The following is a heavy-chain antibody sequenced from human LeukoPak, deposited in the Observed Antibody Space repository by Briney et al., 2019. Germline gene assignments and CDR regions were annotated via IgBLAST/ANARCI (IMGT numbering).Heavy chain of an antibody. D-gene: IGHD6-19*01. CDR3: ARAKFIAVAAPFDY. J-gene: IGHJ4*02. CDR1: GDSISSSGYY. Sequence: KPSETLSLTCTVFGDSISSSGYYWGWIRQPPGKGLEWIGSISYSGSTYYSPSLKSRVTISEDTSKNQFSLKLSSVTAADTAVYYCARAKFIAVAAPFDYWGQGTLVTVSS. V-gene: IGHV4-39*07. CDR2: ISYSGST.